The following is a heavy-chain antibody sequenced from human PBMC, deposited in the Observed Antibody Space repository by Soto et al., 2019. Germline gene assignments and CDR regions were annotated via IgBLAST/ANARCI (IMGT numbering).Heavy chain of an antibody. D-gene: IGHD3-22*01. CDR1: GFTFSLYS. J-gene: IGHJ4*02. Sequence: EVQLVESGGGLVKPGGSLRLSCAASGFTFSLYSMIWVRQAPGTGLEWVASITSSSSYIYYEDSLKGRFTISRDNAKNSLFLQLDSLRAEDTAVYFCVRARSTDSRPDYWGQGTLVTVSS. CDR2: ITSSSSYI. CDR3: VRARSTDSRPDY. V-gene: IGHV3-21*01.